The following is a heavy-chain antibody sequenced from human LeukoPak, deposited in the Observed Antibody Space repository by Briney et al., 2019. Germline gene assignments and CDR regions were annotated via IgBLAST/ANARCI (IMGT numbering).Heavy chain of an antibody. CDR2: IYYSGST. CDR3: ARPYSGSYSGGFDY. CDR1: GGSISGYY. J-gene: IGHJ4*02. V-gene: IGHV4-59*01. D-gene: IGHD1-26*01. Sequence: SETLSLTCTVSGGSISGYYWSWIRQPPGKGLEWIGYIYYSGSTNYNPSLKSRVTISVDTSKNQFSLKLSSVTAEDTAVYYCARPYSGSYSGGFDYWGQGTLVTVSS.